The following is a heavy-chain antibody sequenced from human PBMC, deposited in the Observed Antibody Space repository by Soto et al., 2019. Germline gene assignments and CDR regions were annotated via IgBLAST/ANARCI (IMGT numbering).Heavy chain of an antibody. Sequence: EVQLVESGGGLVKPGGSLRLSCAASGFTFSNAWMSWVRQAPGKGLEWVGRIKSETDGGTTDYAAPVKDRFTISRDDSKNTLYLQMNSLKTEDTAVYYCTTESARWVGYFDYWGQGTLVTVSS. CDR3: TTESARWVGYFDY. CDR2: IKSETDGGTT. CDR1: GFTFSNAW. V-gene: IGHV3-15*01. D-gene: IGHD1-26*01. J-gene: IGHJ4*02.